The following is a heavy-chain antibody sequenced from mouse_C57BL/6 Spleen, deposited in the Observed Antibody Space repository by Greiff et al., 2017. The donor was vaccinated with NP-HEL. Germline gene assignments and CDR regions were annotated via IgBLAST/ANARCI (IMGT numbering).Heavy chain of an antibody. J-gene: IGHJ1*03. Sequence: EVKLQESGGDLVKPGGSLKLSCAASGFTFSSYGMSWVRQTPDKRLEWVATISSGGGYTYYPDSVKGRFTISRDNAKNTLYLQMRSLKSEDTAMYYCARGTTVVARYFDVWGTGTTVTVSS. CDR3: ARGTTVVARYFDV. V-gene: IGHV5-6*01. D-gene: IGHD1-1*01. CDR1: GFTFSSYG. CDR2: ISSGGGYT.